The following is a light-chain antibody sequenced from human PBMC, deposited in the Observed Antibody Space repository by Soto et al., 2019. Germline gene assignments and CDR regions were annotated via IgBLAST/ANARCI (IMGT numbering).Light chain of an antibody. CDR1: QSISVY. CDR3: QQSYSTPWT. V-gene: IGKV1-39*01. J-gene: IGKJ1*01. CDR2: AAS. Sequence: DIQMTQSPSSLSASPGDRITLTCRASQSISVYLNWYQQKPGKAPKLLIYAASSLQSGVPSRFSGSGYGTDFTLTISRLQPEDFATYYCQQSYSTPWTFGQGTRWIS.